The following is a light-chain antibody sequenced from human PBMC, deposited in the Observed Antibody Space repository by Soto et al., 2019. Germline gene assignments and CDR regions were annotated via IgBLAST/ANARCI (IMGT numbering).Light chain of an antibody. CDR1: QSISSY. J-gene: IGKJ5*01. CDR3: QQSYSTWIT. V-gene: IGKV1-39*01. CDR2: AAS. Sequence: DIQMTQSPSSLSASVGDRVTITCRASQSISSYLNLYQQKPGKAPKLLIYAASSLQSGVPSRFSGSGSGTDFTLTISSLQPEDFATYYCQQSYSTWITFGQGTRLEI.